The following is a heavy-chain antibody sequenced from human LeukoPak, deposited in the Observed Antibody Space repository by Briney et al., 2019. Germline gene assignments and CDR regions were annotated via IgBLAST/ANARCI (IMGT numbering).Heavy chain of an antibody. Sequence: SETLSLICSVSGGSISSSTYYWGWIRQPPGKGLEWVASVYYSGSTYYNPSLESRVTMSVDTSKNQFSLKLSSVTAADTAVYYCARQPGGYSGPFDYWGQGTLVTVS. CDR2: VYYSGST. J-gene: IGHJ4*02. CDR1: GGSISSSTYY. V-gene: IGHV4-39*01. CDR3: ARQPGGYSGPFDY. D-gene: IGHD5-12*01.